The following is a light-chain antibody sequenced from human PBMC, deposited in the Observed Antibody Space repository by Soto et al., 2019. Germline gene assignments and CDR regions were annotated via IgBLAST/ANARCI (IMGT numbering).Light chain of an antibody. Sequence: QSVLTQPPSASGSPGQSVTISCTGTSSDVGGYNYVSWYQQHPGKAPRLMISEVSKRPSGVPDRFSGSKSGNTASLTVSGLQAEDEADYYCSSNAGSNNLVFGTGTKLTVL. CDR2: EVS. J-gene: IGLJ1*01. CDR3: SSNAGSNNLV. V-gene: IGLV2-8*01. CDR1: SSDVGGYNY.